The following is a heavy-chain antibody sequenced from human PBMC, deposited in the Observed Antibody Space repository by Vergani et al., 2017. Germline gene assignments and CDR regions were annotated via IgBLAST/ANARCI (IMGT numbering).Heavy chain of an antibody. CDR1: GFTFSNFG. CDR2: ISSSSTI. D-gene: IGHD2-2*01. CDR3: ARYQSRLSETYGMDV. V-gene: IGHV3-48*01. Sequence: VHLVESGGGVVQPGRSLRLSCAASGFTFSNFGMHWVRQAPGKGLEWVSYISSSSTIYYADSVKGRFTISRDNAKNSLYLQMNSLRAEDTAVYYCARYQSRLSETYGMDVWGQGTTVTVSS. J-gene: IGHJ6*02.